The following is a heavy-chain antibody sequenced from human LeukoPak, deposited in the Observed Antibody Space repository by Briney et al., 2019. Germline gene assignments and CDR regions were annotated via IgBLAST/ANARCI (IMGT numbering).Heavy chain of an antibody. CDR2: MYNSGST. J-gene: IGHJ3*01. D-gene: IGHD1-26*01. CDR1: GGSISTYY. CDR3: ARQGSGGRSFDV. Sequence: ETQSLTCTVSGGSISTYYWSWIRQPPGKGLEWIGYMYNSGSTNYNPSLKSRVTISIDTSKNQVSLRLSSVTAADTAVYYCARQGSGGRSFDVWGQGTLVTVSS. V-gene: IGHV4-59*08.